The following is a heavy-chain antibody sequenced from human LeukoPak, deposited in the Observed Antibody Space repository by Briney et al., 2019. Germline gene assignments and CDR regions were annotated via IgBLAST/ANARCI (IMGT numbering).Heavy chain of an antibody. CDR3: AAEYCSGGSCYTGHSGHDY. CDR2: ISWNSGSI. CDR1: GFTFDDYA. D-gene: IGHD2-15*01. J-gene: IGHJ4*02. Sequence: GGSLRLSCAASGFTFDDYAMHWVRQAPGKGLEWVSGISWNSGSIGYADSVKGRFTISRDTSSNTLYLQMNSLRAEDTAVYYCAAEYCSGGSCYTGHSGHDYWGQGTLVTVSS. V-gene: IGHV3-9*01.